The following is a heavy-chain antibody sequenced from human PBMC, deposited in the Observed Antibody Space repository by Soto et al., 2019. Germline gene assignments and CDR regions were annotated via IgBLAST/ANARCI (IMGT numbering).Heavy chain of an antibody. CDR3: ASWDCSSTRCYSMPHYYYGMDV. D-gene: IGHD2-2*01. CDR1: GYSFTSYW. V-gene: IGHV5-10-1*01. CDR2: IDPSDSYT. J-gene: IGHJ6*02. Sequence: GESLKISCKGSGYSFTSYWISWVRQMPGKGLEWMGRIDPSDSYTNYSPSFQGHVTISADKSISTAYLQWSSLQASDTAIYYCASWDCSSTRCYSMPHYYYGMDVWGQGTTVTVS.